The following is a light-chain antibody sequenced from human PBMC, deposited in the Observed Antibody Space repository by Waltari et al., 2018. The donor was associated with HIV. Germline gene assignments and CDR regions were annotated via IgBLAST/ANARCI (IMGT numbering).Light chain of an antibody. CDR1: SANIGQNY. V-gene: IGLV1-51*01. CDR2: DNQ. CDR3: GTWDSSLSAGV. J-gene: IGLJ2*01. Sequence: QPVLTQPPSVSAAPGQKVTISCSGSSANIGQNYVSRYQQLPGTTPKILIYDNQRPPPESPDRFSGSKSGTSATLSITGRQTGDEADYYCGTWDSSLSAGVFGGGTKLTVL.